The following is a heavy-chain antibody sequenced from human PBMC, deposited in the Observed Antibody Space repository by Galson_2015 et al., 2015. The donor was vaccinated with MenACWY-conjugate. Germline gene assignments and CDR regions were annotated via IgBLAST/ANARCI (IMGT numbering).Heavy chain of an antibody. CDR1: GFTFDDKD. J-gene: IGHJ4*02. CDR2: ISWDSGSI. CDR3: AKSAEYSSGWYAIEY. Sequence: SLRLSCAGSGFTFDDKDMHWVRQAPGKGLEWVSGISWDSGSIDYADSVKGRFTISRDNAKNSLYLQISSLRAEDTALYYCAKSAEYSSGWYAIEYWGQGDLVTVSS. V-gene: IGHV3-9*01. D-gene: IGHD6-19*01.